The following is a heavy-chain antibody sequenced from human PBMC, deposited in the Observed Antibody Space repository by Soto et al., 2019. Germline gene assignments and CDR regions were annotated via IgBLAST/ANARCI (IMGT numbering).Heavy chain of an antibody. D-gene: IGHD4-17*01. J-gene: IGHJ4*02. CDR3: ARDYGDCFDF. Sequence: PSETLSLTCTVSGGSISSYYWSWIRQPPGEGLEWIGYIYYSGSTNYNPSLKSRVTISVDTSKNQFSLNLSSVTAADTAVYYCARDYGDCFDFWGQGTLVTVSS. CDR2: IYYSGST. CDR1: GGSISSYY. V-gene: IGHV4-59*01.